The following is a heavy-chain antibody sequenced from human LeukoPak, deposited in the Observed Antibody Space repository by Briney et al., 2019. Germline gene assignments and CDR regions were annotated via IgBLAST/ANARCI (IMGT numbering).Heavy chain of an antibody. D-gene: IGHD3-9*01. V-gene: IGHV3-21*01. J-gene: IGHJ4*02. CDR1: GFTFSSYS. Sequence: GGPLRLSCAASGFTFSSYSMNWVRQAPGKGLEWVSSISSSSSYIYYADSVKGRFTISRDNAKNSLYLQMNSLRAEDTAVYYCARATDILTGYLDYWGQGTLVTVSS. CDR3: ARATDILTGYLDY. CDR2: ISSSSSYI.